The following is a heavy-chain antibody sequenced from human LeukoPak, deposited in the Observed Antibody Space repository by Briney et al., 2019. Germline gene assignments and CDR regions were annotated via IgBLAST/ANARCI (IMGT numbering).Heavy chain of an antibody. D-gene: IGHD6-19*01. CDR2: IYTSGST. J-gene: IGHJ6*03. V-gene: IGHV4-61*02. CDR3: ARISGISSGRYYYYYMDV. CDR1: GGSISSSSYY. Sequence: SETLSLTCTVSGGSISSSSYYWSWIRQPAGKGLEWIGRIYTSGSTNYNPSLKSRVTISVDTSKNQFSLKLSSVTAADTAVYYCARISGISSGRYYYYYMDVWGKGTTVTISS.